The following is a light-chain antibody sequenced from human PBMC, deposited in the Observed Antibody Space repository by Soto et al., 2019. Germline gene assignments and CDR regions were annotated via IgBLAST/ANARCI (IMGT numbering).Light chain of an antibody. CDR3: HQYGSSPLFP. CDR1: QSVSSSY. J-gene: IGKJ3*01. V-gene: IGKV3-20*01. CDR2: GAS. Sequence: EIVLTQSPGTLSLSPGERATLSCRASQSVSSSYLAWYQQKPGQAPRLLIYGASSRATGIPDRFSGSGSGTDFALPISRLEPEDFSVYYCHQYGSSPLFPFGPGTKVDIK.